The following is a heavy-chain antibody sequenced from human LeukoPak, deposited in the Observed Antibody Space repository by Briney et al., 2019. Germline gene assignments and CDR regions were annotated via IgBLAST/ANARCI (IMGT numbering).Heavy chain of an antibody. D-gene: IGHD2-15*01. J-gene: IGHJ4*02. CDR3: AREDGYCSGGNCYSYFDS. CDR1: VFTFSHFW. CDR2: KKKTGSET. V-gene: IGHV3-7*01. Sequence: GGSLRLSCAASVFTFSHFWMSWVRQAPGKGLEWVAYKKKTGSETYYVDSVKGRFTITRDNTRNSLFLQMYSLRAEDTAVYFCAREDGYCSGGNCYSYFDSWGQGTPVTVSS.